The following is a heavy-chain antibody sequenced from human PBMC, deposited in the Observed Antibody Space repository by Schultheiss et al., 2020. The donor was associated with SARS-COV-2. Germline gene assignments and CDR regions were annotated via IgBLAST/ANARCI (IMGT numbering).Heavy chain of an antibody. CDR3: ARVGYCSSTSCYNFYYYGMDV. Sequence: SETLSLTCAVYGGSFSGYYWSWISQPPGKGLEWIGEIYHSGSNKYNPSLKSRVTISVDKSKNQFSLKLSSVTAADTAVYYCARVGYCSSTSCYNFYYYGMDVWGQGTTVTVSS. CDR1: GGSFSGYY. V-gene: IGHV4-34*01. D-gene: IGHD2-2*01. CDR2: IYHSGSN. J-gene: IGHJ6*02.